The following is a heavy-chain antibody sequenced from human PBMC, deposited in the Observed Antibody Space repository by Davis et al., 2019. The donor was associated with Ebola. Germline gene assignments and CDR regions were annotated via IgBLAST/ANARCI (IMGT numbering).Heavy chain of an antibody. D-gene: IGHD5-18*01. CDR3: AREIETWIQLWDHYYYYGMDV. CDR1: GYTFTSYG. V-gene: IGHV1-18*01. J-gene: IGHJ6*02. Sequence: AASVKVSCKASGYTFTSYGISWVRQAPGQGLEWMGWISAYNGNTNYAQKLQGRVTMTTDTSTSTAYMELRSLRSDDTAVYYCAREIETWIQLWDHYYYYGMDVWGQGTTVTVSS. CDR2: ISAYNGNT.